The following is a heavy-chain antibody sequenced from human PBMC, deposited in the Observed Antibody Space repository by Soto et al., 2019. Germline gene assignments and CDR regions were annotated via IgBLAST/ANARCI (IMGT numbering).Heavy chain of an antibody. CDR3: ARVAPGSYYFDY. CDR1: GFTFSSYS. J-gene: IGHJ4*02. D-gene: IGHD2-15*01. CDR2: ISSSSSYI. V-gene: IGHV3-21*01. Sequence: EVQLVESGGGLVKPGGSLRLSCAASGFTFSSYSMNWVRQAPGKGLEWVSSISSSSSYIYYADSVKGRFTISRDNAKNSLYLQTNSLRAEDTAGYYCARVAPGSYYFDYWGQGTLVTVSS.